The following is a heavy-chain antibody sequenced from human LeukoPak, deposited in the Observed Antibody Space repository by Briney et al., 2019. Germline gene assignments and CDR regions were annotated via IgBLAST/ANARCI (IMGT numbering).Heavy chain of an antibody. D-gene: IGHD3-22*01. CDR2: INHSGST. CDR3: ARGFRRTYYYDSSGYPFDY. J-gene: IGHJ4*02. Sequence: SETLSLTCAVHGGSFSGYYWSWIRQPPGKGLEWIGEINHSGSTNYNPSLKSRVTISVDTSKNQFSLKLSSVTAADTAVYYCARGFRRTYYYDSSGYPFDYWGQGTLVTVSS. V-gene: IGHV4-34*01. CDR1: GGSFSGYY.